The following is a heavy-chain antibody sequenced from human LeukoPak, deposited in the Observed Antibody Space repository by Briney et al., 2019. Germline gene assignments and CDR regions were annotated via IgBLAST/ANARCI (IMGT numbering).Heavy chain of an antibody. V-gene: IGHV4-34*01. Sequence: PSETLSLTCAVYGGSFSGYYWSWIRQPPGKGLEWIGEINHSGSTNYNPSLKSRVTISVDMSKNQFSLKLSSVTAADTAVYYCAREEEGDYSDYFDYWGQGTLVTVSS. D-gene: IGHD2-15*01. CDR2: INHSGST. CDR1: GGSFSGYY. CDR3: AREEEGDYSDYFDY. J-gene: IGHJ4*02.